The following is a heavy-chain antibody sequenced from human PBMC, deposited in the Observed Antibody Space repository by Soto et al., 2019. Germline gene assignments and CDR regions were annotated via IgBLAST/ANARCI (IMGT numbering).Heavy chain of an antibody. CDR3: ARAGYAAAGRSDAFDI. J-gene: IGHJ3*02. CDR2: IYYSGST. V-gene: IGHV4-59*01. D-gene: IGHD6-13*01. Sequence: ETLSLTCTVSGGSISSYYWSWIRQPPGKGLEWIGYIYYSGSTNYNPSLKSRVTISVDTSKNQFSLKLSSVTAADTAVYYCARAGYAAAGRSDAFDIWGQGTMVTVSS. CDR1: GGSISSYY.